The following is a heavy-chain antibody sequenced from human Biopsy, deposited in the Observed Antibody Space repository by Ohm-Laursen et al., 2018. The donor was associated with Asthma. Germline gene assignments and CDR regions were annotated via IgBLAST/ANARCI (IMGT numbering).Heavy chain of an antibody. Sequence: ASVKVSCNVSGYTFIHYAIHWVRQAPGQRLEWMGWINAVNGNTKYSQKFQGRVTITRDTSASTAYMDLRSLRSEDTAMYYCARTYYDFLTGQVNDAFALWGQGTMVTVSS. CDR2: INAVNGNT. CDR3: ARTYYDFLTGQVNDAFAL. V-gene: IGHV1-3*01. D-gene: IGHD3-9*01. CDR1: GYTFIHYA. J-gene: IGHJ3*01.